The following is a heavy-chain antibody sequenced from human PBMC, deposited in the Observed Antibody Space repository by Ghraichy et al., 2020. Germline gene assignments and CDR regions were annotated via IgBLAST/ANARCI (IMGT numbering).Heavy chain of an antibody. CDR1: GYTFTSYA. CDR2: INAGNGNT. V-gene: IGHV1-3*01. D-gene: IGHD3-10*01. J-gene: IGHJ6*02. CDR3: ASQEGYYYGTWGYYYGMDV. Sequence: VKVSCKASGYTFTSYAMHWVRQAPGQRLEWMGWINAGNGNTKYSQKFQGRVTITRDTSASTAYMELSSLRSEDTAVYYCASQEGYYYGTWGYYYGMDVWGQGTTVTVSS.